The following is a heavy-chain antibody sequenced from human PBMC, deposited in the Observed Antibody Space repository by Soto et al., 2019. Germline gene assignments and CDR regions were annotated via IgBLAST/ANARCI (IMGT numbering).Heavy chain of an antibody. D-gene: IGHD6-13*01. Sequence: GGSLRLSCAASGFTFSSYAMSWVRQAPGKGLEWVSAISGSGGSTYYADSVKGRFTISRDNSKNTRYLQMNGLRAEDTAVYYCAKSLSTNSRRKPFDYWGQGTLVTVSS. CDR3: AKSLSTNSRRKPFDY. V-gene: IGHV3-23*01. CDR2: ISGSGGST. J-gene: IGHJ4*02. CDR1: GFTFSSYA.